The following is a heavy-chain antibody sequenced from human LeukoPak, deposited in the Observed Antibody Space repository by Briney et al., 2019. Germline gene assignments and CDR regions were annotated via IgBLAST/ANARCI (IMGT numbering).Heavy chain of an antibody. CDR2: IKSKTDGGTT. Sequence: PGGSLRLSCAASGFTFNNAWMSWVRQAPGKGLEWVGRIKSKTDGGTTDYAAPVKGRFTISRDDSKNTLYLQMNSLKTEDTAVYYCTTANYYDSSGYYSWGQGTLVTVSS. D-gene: IGHD3-22*01. CDR3: TTANYYDSSGYYS. CDR1: GFTFNNAW. J-gene: IGHJ5*02. V-gene: IGHV3-15*01.